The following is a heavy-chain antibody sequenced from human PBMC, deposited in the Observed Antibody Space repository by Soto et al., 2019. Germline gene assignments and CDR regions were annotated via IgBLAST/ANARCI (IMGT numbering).Heavy chain of an antibody. V-gene: IGHV3-23*01. CDR1: GFTFSSYA. CDR3: AKARSDYYYSICYPVDY. CDR2: ISGSGGST. Sequence: EVQLLESGGGLVQPGGSLRLSCAASGFTFSSYAMSWVRQAPGKGLEWVSAISGSGGSTYYADSVKGRFTISRDNSKNALYLQMNRLRADDTAVHYCAKARSDYYYSICYPVDYWGQGTLVTVSS. J-gene: IGHJ4*02. D-gene: IGHD3-22*01.